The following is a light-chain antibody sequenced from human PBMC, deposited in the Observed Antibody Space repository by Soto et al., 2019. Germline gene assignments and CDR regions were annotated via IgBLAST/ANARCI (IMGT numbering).Light chain of an antibody. V-gene: IGLV2-8*01. Sequence: QSALTQPPSASGSPGQSVTISCTGTSSDVGGYNYVSWYQQHPGKAPKLMIYEVSKRPSGVPYRFSDSKSGNTASLTVFGLQAEDEADYYCSSYAGSNNLVFGGGTQLTVL. CDR2: EVS. CDR3: SSYAGSNNLV. CDR1: SSDVGGYNY. J-gene: IGLJ2*01.